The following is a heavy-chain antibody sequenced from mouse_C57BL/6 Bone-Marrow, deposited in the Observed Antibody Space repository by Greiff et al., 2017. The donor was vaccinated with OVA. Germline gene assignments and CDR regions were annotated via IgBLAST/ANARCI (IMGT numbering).Heavy chain of an antibody. D-gene: IGHD1-2*01. CDR1: GISITTGNYR. J-gene: IGHJ4*01. CDR3: ARDGYVDAMDY. CDR2: IYYSGTI. V-gene: IGHV3-5*01. Sequence: DVQLQESGPGLVKPSQTVFLTCTVTGISITTGNYRWSWIRQFPGNKLEWIGYIYYSGTITYNPSLTSRTTITRDTPKNQFSLEMNSLTAEDTATYDCARDGYVDAMDYWGQGTSVTVSS.